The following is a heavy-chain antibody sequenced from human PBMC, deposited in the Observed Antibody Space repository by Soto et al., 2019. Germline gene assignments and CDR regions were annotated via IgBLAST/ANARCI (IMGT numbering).Heavy chain of an antibody. D-gene: IGHD3-10*01. CDR1: GGSISSSSYY. CDR3: AGAYYYGSGSYYYYYYYGMDV. J-gene: IGHJ6*02. Sequence: SETLSLTCTVSGGSISSSSYYWGWIRQPPGKGLEWIGSIYYSGSTYYNPSLKSRVTISVDTSKNQFSLKLSSVTAADTAVYYCAGAYYYGSGSYYYYYYYGMDVWGQGTTVTVSS. V-gene: IGHV4-39*01. CDR2: IYYSGST.